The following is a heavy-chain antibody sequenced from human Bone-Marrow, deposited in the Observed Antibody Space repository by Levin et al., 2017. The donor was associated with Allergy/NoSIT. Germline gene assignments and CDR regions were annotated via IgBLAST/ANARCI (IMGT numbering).Heavy chain of an antibody. CDR2: IIPIFGTA. V-gene: IGHV1-69*13. CDR3: ARDETMVRGVSKEDY. D-gene: IGHD3-10*01. CDR1: GGTFSSYA. J-gene: IGHJ4*02. Sequence: SVKVSCKASGGTFSSYAISWVRQAPGQGLEWMGGIIPIFGTANYAQKFQGRVTITADESTSTAYMELSSLRSEDTAVYYCARDETMVRGVSKEDYWGQGTLVTVSS.